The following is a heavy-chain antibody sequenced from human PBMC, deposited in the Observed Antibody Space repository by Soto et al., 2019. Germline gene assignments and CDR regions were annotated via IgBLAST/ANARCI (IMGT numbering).Heavy chain of an antibody. J-gene: IGHJ4*02. Sequence: QVQLVESGGGVVHPGRSLRLSCAASGFTFSSYAMHWVRQAPGKGLEWLSLISYDGSNKYNADPVKGRFTISRDNSKNTLYLQMNSLRAEDSAVYYCARDRDGSAYYHTYWGQGTLVTVSS. D-gene: IGHD3-22*01. CDR2: ISYDGSNK. V-gene: IGHV3-30*04. CDR1: GFTFSSYA. CDR3: ARDRDGSAYYHTY.